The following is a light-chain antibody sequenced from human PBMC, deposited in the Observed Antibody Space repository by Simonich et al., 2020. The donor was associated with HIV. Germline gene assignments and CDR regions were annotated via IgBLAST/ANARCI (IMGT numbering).Light chain of an antibody. J-gene: IGLJ2*01. V-gene: IGLV2-14*02. CDR2: DVT. Sequence: QSALTQPASVAGALGQSITISCTGTSSDVGSYNLVSWYQQDPGKAPKLLIYDVTNRPSGVSNRFSGSKSGNTASLTISGLQAEDEADYYCSSYTTSSTLFGGGTKLTVL. CDR3: SSYTTSSTL. CDR1: SSDVGSYNL.